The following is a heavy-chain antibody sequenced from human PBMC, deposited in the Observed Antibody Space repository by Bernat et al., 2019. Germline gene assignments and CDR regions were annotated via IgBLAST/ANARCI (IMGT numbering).Heavy chain of an antibody. V-gene: IGHV3-21*01. CDR2: ISSSSSYI. Sequence: EVQLVESGGGLVKPGGSLRLSCAASGFTFSSYSMNWVRQAPGKGLEWVSSISSSSSYIYYADSVKGRFTISRDNAKNSLYLQMNSLRAEDTAVYYCARDPLYYDFWSGYFASEYWYFDLWGRGTLVTVSS. CDR3: ARDPLYYDFWSGYFASEYWYFDL. CDR1: GFTFSSYS. J-gene: IGHJ2*01. D-gene: IGHD3-3*01.